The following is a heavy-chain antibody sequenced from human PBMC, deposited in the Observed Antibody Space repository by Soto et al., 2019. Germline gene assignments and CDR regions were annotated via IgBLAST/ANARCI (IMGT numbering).Heavy chain of an antibody. J-gene: IGHJ4*02. V-gene: IGHV3-30-3*01. CDR2: ISYDGSNK. CDR1: GFTFSSYA. Sequence: QVQLVESGGGVAQPGRSLRLSCAASGFTFSSYAMHWVRQAPGKGLEWVAVISYDGSNKYYADSVKGRFTISRDNSKNTLYLQMNSLRAEDTAVYYCARVRDGYNFGVFDYWGQGTLVTVSS. D-gene: IGHD5-12*01. CDR3: ARVRDGYNFGVFDY.